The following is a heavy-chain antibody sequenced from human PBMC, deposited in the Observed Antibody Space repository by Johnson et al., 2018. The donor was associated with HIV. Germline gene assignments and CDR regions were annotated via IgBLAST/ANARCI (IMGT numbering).Heavy chain of an antibody. V-gene: IGHV3-23*04. J-gene: IGHJ3*02. Sequence: VQLVESGGGLLHPGGSLRLSCGAPPFTFRSYAMRWVRQAPAKGLAWISSISSSGSTIYYADSVKVRFTISRDNSRSTVYLHMNSLRGEDTAVYYCAKVGSYYPSTGGNAFDIWGQGTMVTVSS. CDR3: AKVGSYYPSTGGNAFDI. CDR2: ISSSGSTI. CDR1: PFTFRSYA. D-gene: IGHD3-10*01.